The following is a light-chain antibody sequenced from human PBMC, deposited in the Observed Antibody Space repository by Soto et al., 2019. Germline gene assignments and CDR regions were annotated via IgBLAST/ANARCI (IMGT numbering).Light chain of an antibody. CDR1: SEHRNYD. Sequence: QPVLTQSPSASASLGASVKLTCTLSSEHRNYDIAWLQQLPEKGPRYLMKVNGDGSHNKGDGIPDRFSGSSSGAERYLTISSLQSEDEADYYCQTWDTGIRVLGGGTKVTVL. V-gene: IGLV4-69*01. CDR3: QTWDTGIRV. CDR2: VNGDGSH. J-gene: IGLJ3*02.